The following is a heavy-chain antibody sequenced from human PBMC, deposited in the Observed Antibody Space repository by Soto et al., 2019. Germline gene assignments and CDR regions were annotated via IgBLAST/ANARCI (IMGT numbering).Heavy chain of an antibody. V-gene: IGHV3-23*01. CDR3: ATYYDAITGLYYFGMDV. D-gene: IGHD1-20*01. Sequence: VQLLESGGDLVHPGGSLRLSCAASGFAFSSHPMSWVRQAPERGLEWVSGISDSGGLTYNADSVKGRFTISRDNSKNTLYLQMRSLGAEDTAVYYCATYYDAITGLYYFGMDVWGQGTTVTVSS. CDR2: ISDSGGLT. CDR1: GFAFSSHP. J-gene: IGHJ6*02.